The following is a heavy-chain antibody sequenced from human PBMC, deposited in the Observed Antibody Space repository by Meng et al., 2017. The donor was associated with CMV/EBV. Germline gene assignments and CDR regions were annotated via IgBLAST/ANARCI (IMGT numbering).Heavy chain of an antibody. V-gene: IGHV4-34*01. Sequence: QVQLPQLGAGLLKPSETLSLTCAGYGGSFSGYYWSWIRQPPGKGLEWIGEINHSGSTNYNPSLKSRVTISVDTSKNQFSLKLSSVTAADTAVYYCARGGNWFDPWGQGTLVTVSS. J-gene: IGHJ5*02. CDR3: ARGGNWFDP. CDR1: GGSFSGYY. CDR2: INHSGST.